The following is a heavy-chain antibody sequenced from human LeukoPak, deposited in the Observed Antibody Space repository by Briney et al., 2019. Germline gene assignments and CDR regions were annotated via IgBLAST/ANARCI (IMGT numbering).Heavy chain of an antibody. D-gene: IGHD2-2*01. CDR3: AKDFVVVPGLVNYFDS. Sequence: PGGSLRLSCAASGFTFSNYAMNWVRQAPGKGLEWVSVIGGSGGDTYYADSVKGRFTISRDNSKNGLYLRMNSLRAEDTALYYCAKDFVVVPGLVNYFDSWGQGTLVTVSS. J-gene: IGHJ4*02. V-gene: IGHV3-23*01. CDR1: GFTFSNYA. CDR2: IGGSGGDT.